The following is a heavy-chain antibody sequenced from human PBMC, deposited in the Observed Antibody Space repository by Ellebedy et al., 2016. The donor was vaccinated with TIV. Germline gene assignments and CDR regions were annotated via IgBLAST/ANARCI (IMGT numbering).Heavy chain of an antibody. J-gene: IGHJ3*02. Sequence: GESLKISCAASGFTFSSYDIHWVRQATGKGLEWVSAIGTAGDTYYSGSVKGRFFISRENAKNSLYLQMNSLRAGDTAVYYCARESTAGGVGAFDIWGQGTMVTVS. D-gene: IGHD3-16*01. V-gene: IGHV3-13*01. CDR2: IGTAGDT. CDR3: ARESTAGGVGAFDI. CDR1: GFTFSSYD.